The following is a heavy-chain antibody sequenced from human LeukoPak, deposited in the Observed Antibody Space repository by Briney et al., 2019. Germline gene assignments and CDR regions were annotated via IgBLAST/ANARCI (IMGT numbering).Heavy chain of an antibody. J-gene: IGHJ3*02. CDR1: GYTLTELS. CDR3: ARDGYGGNWLYAFDI. V-gene: IGHV1-24*01. CDR2: FDPEDGET. D-gene: IGHD4-23*01. Sequence: ASVKVSCKVSGYTLTELSMHWVRQAPGKGLEWMGGFDPEDGETIYAQKFQGRVTMTEDTSTDTAYMELSRLRSDDTAVYYCARDGYGGNWLYAFDIWGQGTMVTVSS.